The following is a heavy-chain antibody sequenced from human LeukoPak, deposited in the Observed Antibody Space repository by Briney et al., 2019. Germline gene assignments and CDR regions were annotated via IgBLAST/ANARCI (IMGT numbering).Heavy chain of an antibody. CDR3: ARVYYSSSYDYWYFDL. D-gene: IGHD6-13*01. Sequence: PSETLSLTCTVSGYSISSGYYWGWIRQPPGKGLEWIGSIYHSGSTNYNPSLKSRVTISVDTSKNQFSLKLSSVTAADTAVYYCARVYYSSSYDYWYFDLWGRGTLVTVSS. CDR1: GYSISSGYY. V-gene: IGHV4-38-2*02. J-gene: IGHJ2*01. CDR2: IYHSGST.